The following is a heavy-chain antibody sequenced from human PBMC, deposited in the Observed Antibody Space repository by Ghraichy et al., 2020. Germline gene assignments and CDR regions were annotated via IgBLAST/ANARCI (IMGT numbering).Heavy chain of an antibody. J-gene: IGHJ4*02. CDR2: ISAYNGNT. CDR1: GYTFTSYG. Sequence: ASVKVSCKASGYTFTSYGISWVRQAPGQGLEWMGWISAYNGNTNYAQKLQGRVTMTTDTSTSTAYMELRSLRSDDTAVYYCARSEGYCSGGSCLSFDYWGQGTLVTVSS. D-gene: IGHD2-15*01. V-gene: IGHV1-18*04. CDR3: ARSEGYCSGGSCLSFDY.